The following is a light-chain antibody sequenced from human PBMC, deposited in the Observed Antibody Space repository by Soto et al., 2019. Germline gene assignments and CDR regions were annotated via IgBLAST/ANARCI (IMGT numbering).Light chain of an antibody. V-gene: IGKV1-6*01. CDR3: LQDYNYPRT. Sequence: AIQMTQSPSSLSASLGDRVTITCRASQGIRNDLGWYQQKPGKAPKLLIYAASSLQSGVPSRFIGSGSGTDFTLTISSLQPEDFATYYCLQDYNYPRTFGQGTKVEIK. CDR1: QGIRND. CDR2: AAS. J-gene: IGKJ1*01.